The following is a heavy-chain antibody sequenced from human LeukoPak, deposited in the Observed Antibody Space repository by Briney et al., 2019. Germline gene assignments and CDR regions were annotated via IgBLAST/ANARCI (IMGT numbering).Heavy chain of an antibody. V-gene: IGHV5-51*01. D-gene: IGHD3-22*01. Sequence: GESLKISCKGSGYSFTSYWIGWVRQMPGKGLEWMGIIYPGDSDTRYSPSFQGQVTISADKSNSTAYLQWSSLKASDTAMYYCARQVNYYDSSGYYLGPFDYWGQGTLVTVSS. CDR3: ARQVNYYDSSGYYLGPFDY. J-gene: IGHJ4*02. CDR2: IYPGDSDT. CDR1: GYSFTSYW.